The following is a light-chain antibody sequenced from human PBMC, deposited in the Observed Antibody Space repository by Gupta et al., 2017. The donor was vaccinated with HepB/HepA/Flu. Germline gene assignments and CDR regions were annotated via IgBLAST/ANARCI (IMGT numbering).Light chain of an antibody. CDR2: DVS. Sequence: QSALTQPRSVSASPGQSVTISCTGTSSDVGGYNYVSWYQQHPGKAPKLMIYDVSKRPSGVPDRFSGSKSGNTASLTISGLQDEDEADYYCCSYAGSYTHVVFGGGTKLTVL. CDR3: CSYAGSYTHVV. J-gene: IGLJ2*01. CDR1: SSDVGGYNY. V-gene: IGLV2-11*01.